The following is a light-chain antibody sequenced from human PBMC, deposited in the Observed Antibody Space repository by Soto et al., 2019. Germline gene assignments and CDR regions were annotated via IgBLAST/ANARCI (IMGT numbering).Light chain of an antibody. CDR1: QGISSW. J-gene: IGKJ2*01. CDR2: GAY. V-gene: IGKV1-12*01. CDR3: QQTNRTPYT. Sequence: DIPMTQSHSSVSASVGDRFTVTCLASQGISSWLAWYQQKPGKAPKLLIYGAYNLQSGVPSRFSGSGSGTDFTLTISSLQPEDFAIYFCQQTNRTPYTLGQGTKVDIK.